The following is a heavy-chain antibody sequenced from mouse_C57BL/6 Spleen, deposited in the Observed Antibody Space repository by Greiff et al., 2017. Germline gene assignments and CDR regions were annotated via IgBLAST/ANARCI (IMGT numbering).Heavy chain of an antibody. V-gene: IGHV5-16*01. CDR2: INYDGSST. Sequence: EVMLVESEGGLVQPGSSMKLSCTASGFTFSDYYMAWVRQVPEKGLEWVANINYDGSSTYYLDSLKSRFIISRDNAKNILYLQMSSLKSEDTATYYCARVFTTVVSYWYFDVWGTGTTVTVSS. CDR1: GFTFSDYY. J-gene: IGHJ1*03. CDR3: ARVFTTVVSYWYFDV. D-gene: IGHD1-1*01.